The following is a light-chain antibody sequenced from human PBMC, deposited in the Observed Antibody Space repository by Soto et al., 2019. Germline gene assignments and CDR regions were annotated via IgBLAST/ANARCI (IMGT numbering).Light chain of an antibody. CDR1: SSDVGDYNY. CDR2: DVS. J-gene: IGLJ1*01. V-gene: IGLV2-14*01. Sequence: QSVLTQPASVSGSAGQSITISCTGTSSDVGDYNYVSWYQQHPGKAPKLMIYDVSNRPSGVSNRFSGSKSGNTASLTISGLQAEDEADYYCSSYTSSSTLSYFFGTGTKLTVL. CDR3: SSYTSSSTLSYF.